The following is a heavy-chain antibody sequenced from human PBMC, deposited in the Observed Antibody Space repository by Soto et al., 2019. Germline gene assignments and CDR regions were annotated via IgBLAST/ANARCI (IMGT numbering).Heavy chain of an antibody. CDR2: ISYDGSNK. Sequence: QVQLVESGGGVVQPGRSLRLSCAASGFTFSSYGMHWVRQAPGKGLEWVAVISYDGSNKYYADSVKGRFTISRDNSKNXLXLXXNSLRAEDTAVYYCAKSFRYSSSWYVYYYYYGMDVWGQGTTVTVSS. J-gene: IGHJ6*02. CDR3: AKSFRYSSSWYVYYYYYGMDV. CDR1: GFTFSSYG. D-gene: IGHD6-13*01. V-gene: IGHV3-30*18.